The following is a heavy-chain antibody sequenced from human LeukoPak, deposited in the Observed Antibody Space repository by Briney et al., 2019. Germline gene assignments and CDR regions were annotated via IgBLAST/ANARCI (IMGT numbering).Heavy chain of an antibody. Sequence: ASVKVSCKASGYTFTGYYMHWVRQAPGRGLEWMGWINPNSGGTNYAQKFQGRVTMTRDTSISTAYMELSGLRSDDTAVYYCARDYCGSGSYPLGFDYWGQGTLVTVSS. J-gene: IGHJ4*02. CDR2: INPNSGGT. CDR1: GYTFTGYY. D-gene: IGHD3-10*01. V-gene: IGHV1-2*02. CDR3: ARDYCGSGSYPLGFDY.